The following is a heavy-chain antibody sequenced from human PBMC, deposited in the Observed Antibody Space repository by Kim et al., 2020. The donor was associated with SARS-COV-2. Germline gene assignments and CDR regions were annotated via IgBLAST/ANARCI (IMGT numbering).Heavy chain of an antibody. Sequence: SETLSLTCTVSGDSINNYYWTWIRQPAGKGLEWIGRLYSTGTTNYNPSLNSRVTMSVDTSKNQFSLRLSSVTAADTAVYYCARQVFWSGYNYYAMDVWGQGTTVIVSS. CDR2: LYSTGTT. V-gene: IGHV4-4*07. CDR3: ARQVFWSGYNYYAMDV. J-gene: IGHJ6*02. D-gene: IGHD3-3*01. CDR1: GDSINNYY.